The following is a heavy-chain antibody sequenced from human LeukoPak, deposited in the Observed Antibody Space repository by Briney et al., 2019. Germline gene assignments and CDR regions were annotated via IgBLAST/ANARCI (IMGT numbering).Heavy chain of an antibody. J-gene: IGHJ4*02. D-gene: IGHD2-15*01. Sequence: GGSLRLSCAASGFTFSSYAMSWDRQAPGKGLEWVSAISGSGGSTYYADSVKGRFTISRDNSKNTLYLQMNSLRAEDTAVYYCAKASRLVSLFFDYWGQGTLVTVSS. V-gene: IGHV3-23*01. CDR2: ISGSGGST. CDR3: AKASRLVSLFFDY. CDR1: GFTFSSYA.